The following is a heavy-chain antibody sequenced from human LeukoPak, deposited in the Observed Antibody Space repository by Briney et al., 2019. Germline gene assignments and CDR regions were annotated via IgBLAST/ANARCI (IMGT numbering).Heavy chain of an antibody. V-gene: IGHV4-59*01. D-gene: IGHD3-9*01. CDR3: AREGYYGILTGPSGEYYYGMDV. Sequence: SETLSLTCSVWGGSMSSYYWRWIRQPPGKGLEWIGYIYYSGSTNYNPPLKSRVTISVDTSKNQLSLKLSSVTAADTAVYYCAREGYYGILTGPSGEYYYGMDVWGQATTVSVAS. CDR1: GGSMSSYY. J-gene: IGHJ6*01. CDR2: IYYSGST.